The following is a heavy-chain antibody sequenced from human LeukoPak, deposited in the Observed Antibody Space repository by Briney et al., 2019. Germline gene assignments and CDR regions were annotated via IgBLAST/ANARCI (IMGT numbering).Heavy chain of an antibody. CDR2: IYSGGST. CDR3: ARADILTWFDY. D-gene: IGHD3-9*01. V-gene: IGHV3-53*01. J-gene: IGHJ4*02. Sequence: GGSLRLSCAASGFTVSSNYMSWVRQAPGKGLEWVSVIYSGGSTYYADSVKGRFTISRDNSKNTLSLQMNTLRAQDTALYYCARADILTWFDYWGQGTLVTVSS. CDR1: GFTVSSNY.